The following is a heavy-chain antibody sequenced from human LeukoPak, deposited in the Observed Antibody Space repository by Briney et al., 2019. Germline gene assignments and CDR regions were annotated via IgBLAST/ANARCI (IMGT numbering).Heavy chain of an antibody. CDR2: IYSGGST. CDR1: GFTVSSNY. J-gene: IGHJ4*02. CDR3: AKHYYDSRDYRVFDY. D-gene: IGHD3-22*01. V-gene: IGHV3-53*01. Sequence: GGSLRLSCAASGFTVSSNYMSWVRQAPGKGLEWVSVIYSGGSTYYADSVKGRFTISRDNSKNALYLQMNSLRAEDTAVYYCAKHYYDSRDYRVFDYRGQGTLVTVSS.